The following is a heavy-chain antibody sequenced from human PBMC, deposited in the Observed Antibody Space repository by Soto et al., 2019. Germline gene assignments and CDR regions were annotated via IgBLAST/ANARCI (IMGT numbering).Heavy chain of an antibody. V-gene: IGHV4-38-2*02. Sequence: SETLSLTCTVSGYSISSGYYWGWIRQPPGKGLEWIGSIYHSGSTYYNPSLKSRVTISVDTPKNQFSLKLSSVTAADTAVYYCARDPLYYYDSSGYYFDYWGQGTLVTVSS. CDR3: ARDPLYYYDSSGYYFDY. CDR2: IYHSGST. J-gene: IGHJ4*02. CDR1: GYSISSGYY. D-gene: IGHD3-22*01.